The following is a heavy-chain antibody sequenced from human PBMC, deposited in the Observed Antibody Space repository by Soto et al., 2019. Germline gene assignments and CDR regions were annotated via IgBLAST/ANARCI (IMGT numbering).Heavy chain of an antibody. D-gene: IGHD6-13*01. Sequence: GGSLRLSCAASGFTFSSYSMNWVRQAPGKGLEWVSYISSSSSTIYYADSVKGRFTISRDNAKNSLYLQMNSLRDKDTAVYYCARERVGIAGNWFDPWGQGTLVTVSS. CDR2: ISSSSSTI. V-gene: IGHV3-48*02. CDR1: GFTFSSYS. CDR3: ARERVGIAGNWFDP. J-gene: IGHJ5*02.